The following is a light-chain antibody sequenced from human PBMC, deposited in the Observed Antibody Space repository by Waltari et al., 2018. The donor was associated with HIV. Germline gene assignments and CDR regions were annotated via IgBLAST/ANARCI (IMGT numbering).Light chain of an antibody. CDR1: QNISTF. Sequence: IQMTQSPSSLSASVGDRVTITGRSSQNISTFLNWYQQKPGKAPKPLIFGASSLQSGVPSRFSGSGSGTDFTLTISSLQPEDFATHYCQQSYSPPRTFGQGTKVEIK. CDR3: QQSYSPPRT. CDR2: GAS. J-gene: IGKJ2*01. V-gene: IGKV1-39*01.